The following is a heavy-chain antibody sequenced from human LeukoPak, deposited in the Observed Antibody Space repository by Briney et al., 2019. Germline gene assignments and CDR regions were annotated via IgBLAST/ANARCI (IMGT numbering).Heavy chain of an antibody. V-gene: IGHV3-23*01. CDR1: GFTFSSYA. CDR3: AKGSRKYQLPRTNFDY. J-gene: IGHJ4*02. CDR2: ISGSGGST. D-gene: IGHD2-2*01. Sequence: GGSLRRSCAASGFTFSSYAMSWVRQAPGKGLEWVSAISGSGGSTYYADSVKGRFTISRDNSKNTLYLQMNSLRAEDTAVYYCAKGSRKYQLPRTNFDYWGQGTLVTVSS.